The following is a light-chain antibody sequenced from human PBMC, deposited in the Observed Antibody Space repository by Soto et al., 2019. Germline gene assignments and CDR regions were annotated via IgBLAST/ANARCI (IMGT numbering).Light chain of an antibody. CDR3: LLSYSGAPV. Sequence: QTVVTQEPSPTVSPGGTVTLTCGSSTGAVTSGHYPYWFQQKPGQAPRTLICDTSNKRSWTPARFSGSLLGGKAALTLSGAQPEDEATYYCLLSYSGAPVFGGGTKLTVL. J-gene: IGLJ2*01. CDR2: DTS. V-gene: IGLV7-46*01. CDR1: TGAVTSGHY.